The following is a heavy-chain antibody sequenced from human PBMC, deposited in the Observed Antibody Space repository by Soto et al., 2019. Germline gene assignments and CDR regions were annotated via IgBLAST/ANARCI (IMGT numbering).Heavy chain of an antibody. CDR1: GFTFSDYY. V-gene: IGHV3-11*01. CDR2: ISSSGSTI. J-gene: IGHJ3*02. D-gene: IGHD3-10*01. CDR3: PRDRDPITRVPHPPMAFDI. Sequence: GGSLRLSCTASGFTFSDYYMSWIRQAPGKGLEWVSYISSSGSTIYYADSVKGRFTISRDNAKNSLYLQMNSLRAEDTAVYYCPRDRDPITRVPHPPMAFDIWGQGTLVTASS.